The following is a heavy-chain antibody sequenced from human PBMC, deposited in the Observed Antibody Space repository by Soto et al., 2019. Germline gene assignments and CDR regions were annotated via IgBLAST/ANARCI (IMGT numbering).Heavy chain of an antibody. Sequence: EVQLVESGGGLVQPGGSLRLSCAASGFTFSSYDMHWVRQATGKGLEWVSAIGTAGDTYYPGSVKGRFTISRENAKNSLYLQMNSLRAGDTAVYYCARAYYDILTGYPYFDYWGQGTLVTVSS. J-gene: IGHJ4*02. D-gene: IGHD3-9*01. V-gene: IGHV3-13*01. CDR3: ARAYYDILTGYPYFDY. CDR2: IGTAGDT. CDR1: GFTFSSYD.